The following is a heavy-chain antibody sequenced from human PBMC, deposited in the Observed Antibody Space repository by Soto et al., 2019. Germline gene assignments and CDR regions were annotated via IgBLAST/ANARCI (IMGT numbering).Heavy chain of an antibody. D-gene: IGHD6-19*01. J-gene: IGHJ6*02. CDR1: GGSISSSSYY. CDR2: IYYSGST. V-gene: IGHV4-39*07. Sequence: PSETLSLTCTVSGGSISSSSYYWGWIRQPPGKGLEWIGSIYYSGSTYYNPSLKSRVTISVDTSKNQFSLKLSSVTAADTAVYYCAKDVLRGAVARNLYGKDVWGQGTTVTVSS. CDR3: AKDVLRGAVARNLYGKDV.